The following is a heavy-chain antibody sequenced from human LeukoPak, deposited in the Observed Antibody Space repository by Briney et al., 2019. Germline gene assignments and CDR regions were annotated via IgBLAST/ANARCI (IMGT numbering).Heavy chain of an antibody. J-gene: IGHJ3*02. V-gene: IGHV4-34*01. CDR2: INHSGSA. CDR1: GGSFTGYY. Sequence: SETLSLTCAVYGGSFTGYYWSWVRQPPGKGLEWIGEINHSGSANYNLSLKSRVTISVDTSKSQFSLKVTSVTAADTAVYYCARHGGTTMGAFDIWGLGTMGTVSS. D-gene: IGHD1-26*01. CDR3: ARHGGTTMGAFDI.